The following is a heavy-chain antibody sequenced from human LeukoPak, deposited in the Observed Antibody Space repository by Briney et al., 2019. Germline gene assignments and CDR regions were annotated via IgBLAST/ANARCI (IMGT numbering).Heavy chain of an antibody. Sequence: SETLSLTCTVSGGSISSSSYYWGWLRQPPGKGLEWIGSIYYSGSTYYNPSLKSRFTISVDTSKNQFSLKLSSVTAADTAVYYCAREYCGGDCYSPLYFDYWGQGTLVTVSS. V-gene: IGHV4-39*02. D-gene: IGHD2-21*02. J-gene: IGHJ4*02. CDR3: AREYCGGDCYSPLYFDY. CDR2: IYYSGST. CDR1: GGSISSSSYY.